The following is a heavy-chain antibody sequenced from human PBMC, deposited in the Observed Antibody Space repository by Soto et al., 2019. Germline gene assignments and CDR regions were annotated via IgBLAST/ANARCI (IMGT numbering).Heavy chain of an antibody. D-gene: IGHD6-13*01. CDR1: EFTFSSYW. CDR3: ARASNSWYQYFDY. J-gene: IGHJ4*02. V-gene: IGHV3-7*01. Sequence: GGSLRLSCAASEFTFSSYWMTWVRQAPGKGLEWVANIKQDGGEKYYVDSVKGRFTISRDNSKNSLYLQMNSLRVEDTAVYYCARASNSWYQYFDYWGQGTLVTVSS. CDR2: IKQDGGEK.